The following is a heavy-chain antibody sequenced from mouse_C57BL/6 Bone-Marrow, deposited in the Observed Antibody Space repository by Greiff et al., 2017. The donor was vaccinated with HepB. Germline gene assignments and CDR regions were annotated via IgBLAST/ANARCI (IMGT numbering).Heavy chain of an antibody. J-gene: IGHJ2*01. D-gene: IGHD2-4*01. CDR3: ARNDYGFDY. CDR2: IYPGGGYT. Sequence: VKLQESGAELVRPGTSVKMSCKASGYTFTNYWIGWAKQRPGHGLEWIGDIYPGGGYTNYNEKFKGKATLTADKSSSTAYMQFSSLTSEDSAIYYCARNDYGFDYWGQGTTLTVSS. V-gene: IGHV1-63*01. CDR1: GYTFTNYW.